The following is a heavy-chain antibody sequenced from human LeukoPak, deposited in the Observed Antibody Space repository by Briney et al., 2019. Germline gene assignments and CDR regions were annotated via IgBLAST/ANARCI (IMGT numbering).Heavy chain of an antibody. CDR1: GYTFISYD. D-gene: IGHD3-16*02. CDR2: MNPNSGNT. CDR3: ARSPGRLWELSP. Sequence: GASVKVSCKASGYTFISYDINWVRQATGQGLEWMGWMNPNSGNTGYAQKFQGRVTMTRNTSISTAYMELSSLGSEDTAVYYCARSPGRLWELSPWGQGTLVTVSS. V-gene: IGHV1-8*01. J-gene: IGHJ5*02.